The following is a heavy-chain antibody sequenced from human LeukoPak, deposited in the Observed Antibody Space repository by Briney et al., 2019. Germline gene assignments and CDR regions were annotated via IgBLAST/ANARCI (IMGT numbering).Heavy chain of an antibody. CDR3: ARWFGEFPKYYFDY. Sequence: ASVKVSCKASGYTFTGYYMHWVRQAPGQGREWMGWINPNSGGTNYAQKFQGRVTMTRDTSISTAYMELSRLRSDDTAVYYCARWFGEFPKYYFDYWGQGTLVTVSS. D-gene: IGHD3-10*01. V-gene: IGHV1-2*02. CDR1: GYTFTGYY. J-gene: IGHJ4*02. CDR2: INPNSGGT.